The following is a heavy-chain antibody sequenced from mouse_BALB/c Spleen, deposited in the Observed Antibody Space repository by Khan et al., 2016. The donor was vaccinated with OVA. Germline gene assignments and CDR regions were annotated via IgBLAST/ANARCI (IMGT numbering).Heavy chain of an antibody. CDR3: ARVYGGDFDY. D-gene: IGHD1-1*01. CDR2: ISYSDNT. CDR1: GYSITSDYA. V-gene: IGHV3-2*02. J-gene: IGHJ2*02. Sequence: EVQLVESGPGLVKPSQSLSLTCTVTGYSITSDYAWNWIRQFLGNKLEWMGFISYSDNTKYNPSLKSRFSITRDTSKNQFFLQLNSVTTEDTATYYCARVYGGDFDYWGQGTSLTVSS.